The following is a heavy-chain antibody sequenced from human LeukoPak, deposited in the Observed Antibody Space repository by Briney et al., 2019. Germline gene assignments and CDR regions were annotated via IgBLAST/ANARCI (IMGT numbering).Heavy chain of an antibody. Sequence: PGGSLRLSCAASGFTFRGYAMSWVRQAPGKGLEWVSTISGSGGSTYFADSVKGRFTISRDNSKYTLYLQMNSLRAEDTAVYYCAKGRRLVDDYYDSSGLTPLGYWGQGTLITVSS. CDR1: GFTFRGYA. V-gene: IGHV3-23*01. D-gene: IGHD3-22*01. CDR2: ISGSGGST. J-gene: IGHJ4*02. CDR3: AKGRRLVDDYYDSSGLTPLGY.